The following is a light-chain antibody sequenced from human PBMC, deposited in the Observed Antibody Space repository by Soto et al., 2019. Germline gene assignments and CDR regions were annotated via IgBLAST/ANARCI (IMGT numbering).Light chain of an antibody. CDR3: QQSSNSPMYT. CDR2: AAS. V-gene: IGKV1-39*01. J-gene: IGKJ2*01. Sequence: DIQLTQSPSSLSASVGDRVTITCRASQSIAFYVNWFQQKPGRAPRLLIYAASSLQSGVPSRFSGSGSGPDFTLTINSLQPEDSATYFCQQSSNSPMYTFGQGTK. CDR1: QSIAFY.